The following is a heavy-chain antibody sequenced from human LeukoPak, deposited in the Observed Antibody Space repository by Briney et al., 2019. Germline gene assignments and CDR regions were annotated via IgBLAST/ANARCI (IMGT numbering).Heavy chain of an antibody. CDR3: ARVGMYYGFWSGSNNWFDP. J-gene: IGHJ5*02. CDR2: IIPIFGTA. D-gene: IGHD3-3*01. V-gene: IGHV1-69*13. CDR1: GGTFSSYA. Sequence: VASVTVSCRASGGTFSSYAISWVRQAPGQGLEWMGGIIPIFGTANYEKKFQCIVTLTADESTSTAYMELSSLRSEDTAVYYWARVGMYYGFWSGSNNWFDPWGQGTLVTVSS.